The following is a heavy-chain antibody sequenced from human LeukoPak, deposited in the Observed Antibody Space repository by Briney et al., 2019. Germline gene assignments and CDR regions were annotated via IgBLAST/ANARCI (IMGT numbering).Heavy chain of an antibody. V-gene: IGHV3-21*01. D-gene: IGHD7-27*01. CDR2: IRGSGSDI. Sequence: GGSLRPSFAASGFAFTAYTMNWVRQSPGKALKWVSSIRGSGSDIDYADSVKGRFTISRDNAQNSLYLQMSSLRVEDAAVYYCARDRITWGEPFDKWGQGTLVTVSS. CDR3: ARDRITWGEPFDK. J-gene: IGHJ4*02. CDR1: GFAFTAYT.